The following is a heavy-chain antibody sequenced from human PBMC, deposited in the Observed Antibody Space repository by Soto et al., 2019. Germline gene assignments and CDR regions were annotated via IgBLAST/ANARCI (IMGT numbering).Heavy chain of an antibody. D-gene: IGHD2-2*01. V-gene: IGHV1-69*06. CDR1: GGTFSSYA. CDR3: AGAYIVVVPAASMDV. Sequence: SVKVSCKAPGGTFSSYAISWVRQAPGQGLEWMGGIIPIFGTANYAQKFQGRVTITADKSTSTAYMELSSLRSEDTAVYYCAGAYIVVVPAASMDVWGQGTTVTVSS. J-gene: IGHJ6*02. CDR2: IIPIFGTA.